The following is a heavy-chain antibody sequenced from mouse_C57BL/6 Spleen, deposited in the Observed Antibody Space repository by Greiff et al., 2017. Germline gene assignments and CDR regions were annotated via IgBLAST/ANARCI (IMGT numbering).Heavy chain of an antibody. Sequence: EVQLQQSGPELVKPGASVKISCKASGYSFTGYYMHWVKQSSEKSLEWIGEINPSTGGTSYNQKFKGKATLTVDKSSSTAYMQLKSLTSEDSAVYYCARSGASHSNYDYWGQGTTLTVSS. CDR2: INPSTGGT. V-gene: IGHV1-43*01. D-gene: IGHD2-5*01. CDR3: ARSGASHSNYDY. CDR1: GYSFTGYY. J-gene: IGHJ2*01.